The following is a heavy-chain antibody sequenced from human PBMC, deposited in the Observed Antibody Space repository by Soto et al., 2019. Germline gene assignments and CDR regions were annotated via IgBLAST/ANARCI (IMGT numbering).Heavy chain of an antibody. CDR3: ARSFPYSSGCRYYFDY. Sequence: QVQLVQSGAEVKKPGSSVKVSCKASGGTFSSYAISWVRQAPGQGLEWMGGIIPIFGTANYAQKFQGRVTITADESTSTAYMELSSLRSEDTAVYYCARSFPYSSGCRYYFDYWGQGTLVTVSS. J-gene: IGHJ4*02. CDR2: IIPIFGTA. D-gene: IGHD6-19*01. V-gene: IGHV1-69*01. CDR1: GGTFSSYA.